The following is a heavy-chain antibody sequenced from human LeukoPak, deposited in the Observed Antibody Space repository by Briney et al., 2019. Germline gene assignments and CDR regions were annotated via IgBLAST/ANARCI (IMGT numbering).Heavy chain of an antibody. J-gene: IGHJ6*03. V-gene: IGHV1-8*01. D-gene: IGHD3-22*01. Sequence: ASVKVSCKASGYTFTSYDINWVRQATGQGLEWMGWMNPNSGNTGYAQKFQGRVTMTRNTSISTAYMELSSLRSEDTAVYYCARDSSGYFHYYYYMDVWGQGTLVTVSS. CDR1: GYTFTSYD. CDR2: MNPNSGNT. CDR3: ARDSSGYFHYYYYMDV.